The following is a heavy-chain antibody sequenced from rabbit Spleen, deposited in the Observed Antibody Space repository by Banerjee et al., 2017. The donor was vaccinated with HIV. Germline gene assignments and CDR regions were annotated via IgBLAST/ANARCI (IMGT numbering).Heavy chain of an antibody. J-gene: IGHJ4*01. CDR1: GFDFSSYG. V-gene: IGHV1S47*01. CDR3: VREVAAKFGL. CDR2: IDPVFGIT. D-gene: IGHD4-1*01. Sequence: QEQLEESGGGLVQPGGSLKLSCKASGFDFSSYGVSWVRQAPGKGLEWIGYIDPVFGITYYANWVNGRFSISSHNAQNTLFLQLNSLTVADTATYFCVREVAAKFGLWGPGTLVTVS.